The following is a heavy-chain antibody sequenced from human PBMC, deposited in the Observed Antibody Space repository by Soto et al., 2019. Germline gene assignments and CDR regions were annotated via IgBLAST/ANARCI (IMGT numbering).Heavy chain of an antibody. J-gene: IGHJ6*02. Sequence: QVHLVQSGAEVKKPGSSVKVSCKTSGGSFNNYAVSWVRQAPGQGLEWMGGIIPNFDTPNYAQKFQDRVTILADESTSTVYTELRSLRSNDTAVYYCAVAMVREILIFESSGMHVWGQGTTVIVSS. CDR3: AVAMVREILIFESSGMHV. V-gene: IGHV1-69*01. D-gene: IGHD3-10*01. CDR2: IIPNFDTP. CDR1: GGSFNNYA.